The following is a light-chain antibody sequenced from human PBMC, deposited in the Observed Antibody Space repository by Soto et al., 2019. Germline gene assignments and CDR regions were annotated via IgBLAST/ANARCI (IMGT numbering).Light chain of an antibody. CDR1: SSDIGAYDY. V-gene: IGLV2-14*01. CDR3: SSYTTNSPPVV. Sequence: QSALTQPASVSGSPGQSITVSCTGTSSDIGAYDYVSWYQQHPGKAPKVIISEVSKRPSGVSHRFSGSKSGNTASLTISGLQAEDEAHYYCSSYTTNSPPVVFGGGTKVTVL. J-gene: IGLJ2*01. CDR2: EVS.